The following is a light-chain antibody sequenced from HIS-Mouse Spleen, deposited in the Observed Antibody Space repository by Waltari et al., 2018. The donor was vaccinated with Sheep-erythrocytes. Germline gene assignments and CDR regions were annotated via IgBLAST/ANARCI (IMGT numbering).Light chain of an antibody. CDR1: QSLLHSNGYNY. CDR2: WGS. CDR3: MQALQTPYT. V-gene: IGKV2-28*01. J-gene: IGKJ2*01. Sequence: DSVMTQSPLSLPVTPGEPASISCRSSQSLLHSNGYNYLYWYLQKPGQSPQLLIYWGSNRASGVPDRFSGSGSGTDFTLKISRVEAEDVGVYYCMQALQTPYTFGQGTKLEIK.